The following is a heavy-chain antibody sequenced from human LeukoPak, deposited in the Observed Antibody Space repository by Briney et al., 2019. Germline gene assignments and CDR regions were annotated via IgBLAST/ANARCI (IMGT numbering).Heavy chain of an antibody. J-gene: IGHJ4*02. CDR2: ISSSSSYI. CDR1: GFTVSSNY. V-gene: IGHV3-21*01. CDR3: ARSIPSYYYDSSGPFDY. D-gene: IGHD3-22*01. Sequence: PGGSLRLSCAASGFTVSSNYMSWVRQAPGKGLEWVSSISSSSSYIYYADSVKGRFTISRDNAKNSLYLQMNSLRAEDTAVYYCARSIPSYYYDSSGPFDYWGQGTLVTVSS.